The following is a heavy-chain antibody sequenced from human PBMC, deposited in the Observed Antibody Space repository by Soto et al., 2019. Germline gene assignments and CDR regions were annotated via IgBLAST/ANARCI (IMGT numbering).Heavy chain of an antibody. D-gene: IGHD2-15*01. CDR1: GYTFTSYA. J-gene: IGHJ5*02. CDR3: ARGFSGGDAAWFDP. V-gene: IGHV1-3*01. Sequence: QVQLVQSGAEVKKPGASVKVSCKASGYTFTSYAMHWVRQAPGQRLEWMGWINAGNGNTKYSQKLQGRVTITRDTAXSTAYMELSGLRSDDTAVYYWARGFSGGDAAWFDPWGQGTLVTVSS. CDR2: INAGNGNT.